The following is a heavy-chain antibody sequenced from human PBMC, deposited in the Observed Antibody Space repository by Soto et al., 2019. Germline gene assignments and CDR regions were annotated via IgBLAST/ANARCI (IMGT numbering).Heavy chain of an antibody. CDR1: GGTFSSYT. Sequence: QVQLVQSGAEVKKPGSSVKVSCKASGGTFSSYTISWVRQAPGQGLEWMGGIIPILGIANYAQKFQGRVTITADKSTSTAYMELSSLRYDDMAVYYCEDVVVPAAGGVTDAFDIWGQGTMVTVSS. J-gene: IGHJ3*02. V-gene: IGHV1-69*02. CDR2: IIPILGIA. CDR3: EDVVVPAAGGVTDAFDI. D-gene: IGHD2-2*01.